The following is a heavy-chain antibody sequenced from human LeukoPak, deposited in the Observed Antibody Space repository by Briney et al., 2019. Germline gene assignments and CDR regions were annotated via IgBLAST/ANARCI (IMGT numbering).Heavy chain of an antibody. CDR1: GFTFSSYA. Sequence: PGGSLRLSCAASGFTFSSYAMHWVRQAPGKGLEWVAVISYDGSNKYYADSVKGRFTISRDNSKNPLYLQMNRLRAEDTAVYYCARGYYYDSSGYVAWYYYYMDVWGKGTTVTVSS. CDR2: ISYDGSNK. CDR3: ARGYYYDSSGYVAWYYYYMDV. D-gene: IGHD3-22*01. J-gene: IGHJ6*03. V-gene: IGHV3-30*04.